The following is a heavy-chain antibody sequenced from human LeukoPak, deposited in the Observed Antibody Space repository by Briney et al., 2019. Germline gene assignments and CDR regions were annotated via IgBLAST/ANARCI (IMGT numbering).Heavy chain of an antibody. CDR1: GGSISSGGYY. Sequence: SQTLSLTCTVSGGSISSGGYYWSWIRQHPGKGLEWIGYIYYSGSTYYNPSLKSRVTISIDTSKNQFSLKLSSVTAADTAVYYCAREVIVVVPAASRWFDPWGQGTLVTVSS. CDR2: IYYSGST. J-gene: IGHJ5*02. CDR3: AREVIVVVPAASRWFDP. D-gene: IGHD2-2*01. V-gene: IGHV4-31*03.